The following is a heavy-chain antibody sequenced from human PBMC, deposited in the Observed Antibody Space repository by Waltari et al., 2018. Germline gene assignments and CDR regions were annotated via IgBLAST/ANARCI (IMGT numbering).Heavy chain of an antibody. CDR3: ARGEKLMITFGGVIGIFDI. CDR2: SNPNRGGT. CDR1: GYTFTGYY. Sequence: QVQLVQSGAEVKKPGASVKVSCKASGYTFTGYYMHWVRQAPGQGLEWMGGSNPNRGGTNNEQKCQGRVTMTRDTSISTAYMELSRLRSDDTAVYYCARGEKLMITFGGVIGIFDIWGQGTMVTVSS. J-gene: IGHJ3*02. V-gene: IGHV1-2*02. D-gene: IGHD3-16*02.